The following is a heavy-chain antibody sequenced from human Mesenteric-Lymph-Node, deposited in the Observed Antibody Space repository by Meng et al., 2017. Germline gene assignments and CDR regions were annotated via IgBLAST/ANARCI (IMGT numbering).Heavy chain of an antibody. CDR3: VRSSGWVRTGFDP. D-gene: IGHD6-19*01. Sequence: VLLRASGPVLVKPSGTLSLTCGFLGGFTSSRNWWSWVRQHPGKGLEWIGKIYHSGITIYNPSLKSRVTMSVDNSKNQFSLKLNSMTAADTAVYYCVRSSGWVRTGFDPWGQGTLVTVSS. CDR2: IYHSGIT. J-gene: IGHJ5*02. V-gene: IGHV4-4*02. CDR1: GGFTSSRNW.